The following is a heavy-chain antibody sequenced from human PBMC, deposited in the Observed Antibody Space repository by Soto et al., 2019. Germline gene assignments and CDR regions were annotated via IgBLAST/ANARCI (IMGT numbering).Heavy chain of an antibody. CDR2: ISGSGFKK. D-gene: IGHD1-26*01. J-gene: IGHJ5*02. CDR3: AKNQGVELVPLATVDWFDP. Sequence: GGSLRLSCAASCFIFENFGMSWVRQAPGKGLEWISSISGSGFKKYYADSVKGRFAISRYNSKSTVYLELNNLSAEDTAVYHCAKNQGVELVPLATVDWFDPWGQGSVVTVSS. CDR1: CFIFENFG. V-gene: IGHV3-23*01.